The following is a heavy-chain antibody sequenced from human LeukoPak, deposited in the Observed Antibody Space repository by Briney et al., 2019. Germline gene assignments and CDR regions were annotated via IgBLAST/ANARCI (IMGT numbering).Heavy chain of an antibody. Sequence: PGGSLRLSCAASGFTFSSYAMSWVRQAPGKGLEWVAFIRFDGSNKYYADSVKGRFTISRDNSKNTLYLQMNSLRAEDTAVYYCAKDRGVTTVTHFDYWGQGTLVTVSS. V-gene: IGHV3-30*02. CDR2: IRFDGSNK. J-gene: IGHJ4*02. CDR3: AKDRGVTTVTHFDY. D-gene: IGHD4-11*01. CDR1: GFTFSSYA.